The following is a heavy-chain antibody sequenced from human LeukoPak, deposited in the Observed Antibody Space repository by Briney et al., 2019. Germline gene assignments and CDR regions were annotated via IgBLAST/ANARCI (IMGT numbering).Heavy chain of an antibody. CDR1: GGSISSSSYY. CDR2: IYYIGGT. V-gene: IGHV4-61*01. CDR3: ARDRYGYLEIDY. D-gene: IGHD5-18*01. Sequence: SETLSLTCTVSGGSISSSSYYWSWIRQPPGKGLEWIGYIYYIGGTTYNPSLKSRVTISIDASKNQFSLKLSSVTAADTAVYYCARDRYGYLEIDYWGQGTLVTVSS. J-gene: IGHJ4*02.